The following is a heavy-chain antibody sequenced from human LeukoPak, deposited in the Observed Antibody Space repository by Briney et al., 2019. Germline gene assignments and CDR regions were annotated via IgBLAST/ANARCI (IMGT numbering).Heavy chain of an antibody. CDR2: IYYSGST. CDR1: GGSISNSSYY. D-gene: IGHD3-3*01. CDR3: ARDRRYYDFWSGYYTRGDFDY. V-gene: IGHV4-39*07. Sequence: PSETLSLTCSVSGGSISNSSYYWGWIRQPPGKGLEWIGSIYYSGSTYYNPSLKSRVTISVDTSKNQFSLKLSSVTAADTAVYYCARDRRYYDFWSGYYTRGDFDYWGQGTLVTVS. J-gene: IGHJ4*02.